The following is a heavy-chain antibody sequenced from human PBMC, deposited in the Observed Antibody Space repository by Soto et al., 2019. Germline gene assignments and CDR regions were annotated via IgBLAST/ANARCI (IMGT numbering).Heavy chain of an antibody. CDR2: INHSGST. D-gene: IGHD3-22*01. Sequence: TSETLSLTCAVYGGSFSGYYWSWIRQPPGKGLEWIGEINHSGSTNYNPSLKSRVTISVDTSKNQFSLKLSSVTAADTAVYYCARRHYYDSSGYSNWFDPWGQGTRVTVSS. J-gene: IGHJ5*02. CDR1: GGSFSGYY. V-gene: IGHV4-34*01. CDR3: ARRHYYDSSGYSNWFDP.